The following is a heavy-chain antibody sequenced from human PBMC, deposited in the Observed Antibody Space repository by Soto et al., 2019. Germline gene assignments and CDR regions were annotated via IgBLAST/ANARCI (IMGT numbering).Heavy chain of an antibody. CDR1: EGTIRGYG. CDR2: ISSSSSYI. CDR3: ARVAAHDGLDY. Sequence: LRLWCGAAEGTIRGYGVSWILQAPGKGLEWVSSISSSSSYIYYADSVKGRFTISRDNAKNSLYLQMNSLRAEDTVVYYCARVAAHDGLDYWGQGTLVSGSS. D-gene: IGHD6-6*01. V-gene: IGHV3-21*01. J-gene: IGHJ4*02.